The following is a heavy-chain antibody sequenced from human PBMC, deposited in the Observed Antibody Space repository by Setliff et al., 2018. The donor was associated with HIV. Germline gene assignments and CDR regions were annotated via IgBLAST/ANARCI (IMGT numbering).Heavy chain of an antibody. J-gene: IGHJ6*03. CDR3: ARAPRTIVVVVSYYYYYYMDV. CDR2: LYNSGST. V-gene: IGHV4-39*07. Sequence: PSETLSLTCTVSGGSISSSSYSWDWIRQSPGKGLEWIGALYNSGSTYYNPSLKSRVTISVDTSKNELSLRLSSVTAADTAVYYCARAPRTIVVVVSYYYYYYMDVWGKGTTVTVSS. D-gene: IGHD2-15*01. CDR1: GGSISSSSYS.